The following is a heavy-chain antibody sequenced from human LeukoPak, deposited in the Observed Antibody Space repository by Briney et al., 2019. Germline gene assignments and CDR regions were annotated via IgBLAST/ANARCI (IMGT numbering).Heavy chain of an antibody. CDR1: GGSFSGYY. J-gene: IGHJ5*02. Sequence: KPSETLSLTCAVYGGSFSGYYWGWIRLPPGKGLQWIGEITHNGYTNYNPALRSRVTISIDTSKNEFSLKVSSVTAADMAIYYCAASGGPINWFDPWGQGTLVTVSS. V-gene: IGHV4-34*01. CDR3: AASGGPINWFDP. CDR2: ITHNGYT. D-gene: IGHD3-10*01.